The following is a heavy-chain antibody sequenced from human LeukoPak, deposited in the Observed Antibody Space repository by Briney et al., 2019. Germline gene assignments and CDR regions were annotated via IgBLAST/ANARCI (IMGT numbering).Heavy chain of an antibody. CDR3: ARHREQWLVRQEGYFDY. D-gene: IGHD6-19*01. CDR1: GGSISSYY. V-gene: IGHV4-59*08. Sequence: SETLSLTCTVSGGSISSYYWSWIRQPPGKGLEWIGYIYYSGSTNYNPSLKSRVTISVDTSKNQFSLKLSSVTAADTAVYYCARHREQWLVRQEGYFDYWGQGTLVTVSS. J-gene: IGHJ4*02. CDR2: IYYSGST.